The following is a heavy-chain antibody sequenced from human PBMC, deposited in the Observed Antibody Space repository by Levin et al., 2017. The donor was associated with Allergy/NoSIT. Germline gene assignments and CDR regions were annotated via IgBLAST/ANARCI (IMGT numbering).Heavy chain of an antibody. D-gene: IGHD3-10*01. V-gene: IGHV3-20*01. CDR1: GFTFDDYG. CDR3: ARTWGEGLYFFDY. Sequence: TGGSLRLSCAASGFTFDDYGMTWVRQAPGKGLEWVSVINWNGGSTGYADSVKGRFTISRDNAKNSLYLQMNSLRAEDTALYHCARTWGEGLYFFDYWGQGTLVTVSS. J-gene: IGHJ4*02. CDR2: INWNGGST.